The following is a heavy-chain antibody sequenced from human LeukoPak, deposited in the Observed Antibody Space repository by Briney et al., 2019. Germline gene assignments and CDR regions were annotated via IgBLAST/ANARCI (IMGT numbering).Heavy chain of an antibody. Sequence: SETLSLTCAVYGGSFSGYYWSWIRQPPGKGLEWIEEINHSGSTNYNPSLKSRVTISVDTSKNQFSLKLSSVTAADTAVYYCARGGLGYCSGGSCYDWFDPWGQGTLVTVSS. CDR3: ARGGLGYCSGGSCYDWFDP. CDR1: GGSFSGYY. CDR2: INHSGST. J-gene: IGHJ5*02. D-gene: IGHD2-15*01. V-gene: IGHV4-34*01.